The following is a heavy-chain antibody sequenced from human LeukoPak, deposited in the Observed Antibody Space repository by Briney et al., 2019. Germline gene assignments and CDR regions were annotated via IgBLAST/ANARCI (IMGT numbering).Heavy chain of an antibody. CDR1: GFTVSSNY. Sequence: GGSLRPSCAASGFTVSSNYMSWVRQAPGKGLEWVSVIYSGGSTYYADSVKGRFTISRDNSKNTLYLQMNSLRAEDTAVYYCARHPKALYYFDYWGQGTLVTVSS. J-gene: IGHJ4*02. CDR3: ARHPKALYYFDY. V-gene: IGHV3-66*04. CDR2: IYSGGST. D-gene: IGHD6-6*01.